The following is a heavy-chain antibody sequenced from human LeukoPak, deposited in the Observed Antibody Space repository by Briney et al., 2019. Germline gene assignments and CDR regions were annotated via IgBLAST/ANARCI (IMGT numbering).Heavy chain of an antibody. CDR1: GFTFSNAW. J-gene: IGHJ6*03. CDR2: IKSKTDGGTT. V-gene: IGHV3-15*01. Sequence: GGSLRLSCAASGFTFSNAWMSWVRQAPGKGLEWVGRIKSKTDGGTTDYAAPVKGRFTISRDDSKNTLYLQMNSLKTEDTAVYYCTTGYSSRKYYYYYKDVWGKGTTVTVSS. CDR3: TTGYSSRKYYYYYKDV. D-gene: IGHD6-13*01.